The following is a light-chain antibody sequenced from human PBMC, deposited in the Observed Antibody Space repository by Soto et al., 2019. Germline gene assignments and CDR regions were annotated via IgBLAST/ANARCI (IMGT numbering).Light chain of an antibody. V-gene: IGKV3-20*01. CDR3: QQFGGSSRT. CDR2: GAS. CDR1: QSVSIK. J-gene: IGKJ1*01. Sequence: EIGMSHSPSTLPVSTGERATLSCRASQSVSIKLAWYQQKPGQAPRLLIYGASFRATGIPDRFSGSGSGTDFTLTITRLEPEDFAVYYCQQFGGSSRTFGQGTKVDIK.